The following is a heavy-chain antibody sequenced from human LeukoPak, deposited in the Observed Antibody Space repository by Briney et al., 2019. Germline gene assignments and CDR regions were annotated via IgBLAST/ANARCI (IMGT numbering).Heavy chain of an antibody. J-gene: IGHJ4*02. CDR3: ARGRLGDLSLFVGYDY. CDR2: IYYSGST. D-gene: IGHD3-16*02. Sequence: PGRSLRLSCAASGFTFTDYYMSWIRQALGKGLEWIGYIYYSGSTNYNPSVKSRVTISVDTSKNQFSLKLSSVTAADTAVYYCARGRLGDLSLFVGYDYWGQGTLVTVSS. CDR1: GFTFTDYY. V-gene: IGHV4-59*12.